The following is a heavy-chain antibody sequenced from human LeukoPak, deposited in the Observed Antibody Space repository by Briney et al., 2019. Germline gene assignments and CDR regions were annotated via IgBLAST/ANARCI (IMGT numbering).Heavy chain of an antibody. J-gene: IGHJ4*02. CDR1: GGSFSGYY. V-gene: IGHV4-34*01. CDR2: INHSGST. CDR3: AGVPYYYGSGSDY. Sequence: SETLSLTCAVYGGSFSGYYWSWIRQPPGKGLEWIGEINHSGSTNYNPSLKSRVTISVDTSKNQFSLKLSSVTAADTAVYYCAGVPYYYGSGSDYWGQGTLVTVSS. D-gene: IGHD3-10*01.